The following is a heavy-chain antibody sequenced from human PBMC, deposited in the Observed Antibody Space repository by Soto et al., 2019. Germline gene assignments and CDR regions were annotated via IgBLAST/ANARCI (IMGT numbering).Heavy chain of an antibody. Sequence: QVQLVESGGGVVQPGRSLRLSCAASGFTFSSYAMHWVRQAPGKGLEWVAVISYDGSNKYYADSVKGRFTISRDNSKNTLYVQMNSLRAEDTAVYYCARDWEVAVAGAWGQGTLVTVSS. CDR3: ARDWEVAVAGA. D-gene: IGHD6-19*01. V-gene: IGHV3-30-3*01. J-gene: IGHJ5*02. CDR2: ISYDGSNK. CDR1: GFTFSSYA.